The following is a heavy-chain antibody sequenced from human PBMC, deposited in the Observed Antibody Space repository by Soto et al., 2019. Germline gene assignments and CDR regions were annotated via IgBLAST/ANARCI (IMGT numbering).Heavy chain of an antibody. CDR2: IYYSGST. V-gene: IGHV4-39*01. CDR3: ERSTYYHDTSGSFEC. Sequence: SETLSLTSTVSVGSISSSSYYWGGIGQPPGKGLEWIGSIYYSGSTYYNPSLKSRVTISVDTSKNQFSMKLSSVTAADTAVYYCERSTYYHDTSGSFECWGQGTLDTVSS. J-gene: IGHJ4*02. CDR1: VGSISSSSYY. D-gene: IGHD3-22*01.